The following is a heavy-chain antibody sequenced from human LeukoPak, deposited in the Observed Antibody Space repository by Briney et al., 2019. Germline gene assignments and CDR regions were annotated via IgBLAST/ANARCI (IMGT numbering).Heavy chain of an antibody. CDR2: IRNKANGGTA. V-gene: IGHV3-49*04. CDR3: SRAYSTGWLGINDY. Sequence: QPGRSLRLSCAASGFTFSDYAMSWVRQAPEKGLEWVGFIRNKANGGTADYAASVKGRFTISRDDSKTIAYLQMNSLKTEDTAVYYCSRAYSTGWLGINDYWGQGALVTVSS. J-gene: IGHJ4*02. CDR1: GFTFSDYA. D-gene: IGHD6-19*01.